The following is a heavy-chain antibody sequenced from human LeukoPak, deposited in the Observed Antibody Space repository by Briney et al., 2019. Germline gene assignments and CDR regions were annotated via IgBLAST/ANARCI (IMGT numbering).Heavy chain of an antibody. CDR1: GFTFSNYV. Sequence: PGGSLRLSCAASGFTFSNYVMIWVRQAPGKGLEWVSGITASGDSTYYGDSAKGRFTMSRDNSKNTVYLQMNSLRVDDTAVYFCARRDIVVVVSASDYWGQGTLVTVSS. CDR2: ITASGDST. D-gene: IGHD2-15*01. V-gene: IGHV3-23*01. J-gene: IGHJ4*02. CDR3: ARRDIVVVVSASDY.